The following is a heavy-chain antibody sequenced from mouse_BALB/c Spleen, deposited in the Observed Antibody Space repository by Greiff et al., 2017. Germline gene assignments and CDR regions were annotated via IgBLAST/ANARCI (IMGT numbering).Heavy chain of an antibody. CDR1: GFNIKDYY. CDR3: NAMITLAY. J-gene: IGHJ3*01. Sequence: VQLQQSGAELVRSGASVKLSCTASGFNIKDYYMHWVKQRPEQGLEWIGWIDPENGDTEYAPKFQGKATMTADTSSNTAYLQLSSLTSEDTAVYYCNAMITLAYWGQGTLVTVSA. CDR2: IDPENGDT. V-gene: IGHV14-4*02. D-gene: IGHD2-4*01.